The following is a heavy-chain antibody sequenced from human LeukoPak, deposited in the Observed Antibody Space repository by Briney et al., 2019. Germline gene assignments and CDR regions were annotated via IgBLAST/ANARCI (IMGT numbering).Heavy chain of an antibody. CDR3: ARWYYDSSGWQFDY. CDR2: IYYSGST. CDR1: GGSVSSGSYY. Sequence: SETLSLTCTVSGGSVSSGSYYWSWIRQPPGKGLEWIGYIYYSGSTNYNPSLKSRVTISVDTSKNQFSLKLSSVTAADTAVYYCARWYYDSSGWQFDYWGQGTLVTVSS. J-gene: IGHJ4*02. D-gene: IGHD3-22*01. V-gene: IGHV4-61*01.